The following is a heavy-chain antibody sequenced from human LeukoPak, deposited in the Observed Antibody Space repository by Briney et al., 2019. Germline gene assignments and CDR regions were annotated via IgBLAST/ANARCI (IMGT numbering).Heavy chain of an antibody. CDR2: IRYDGSNK. CDR1: GFTFSSYG. D-gene: IGHD3-10*01. J-gene: IGHJ5*02. V-gene: IGHV3-30*02. Sequence: GGSLRLSCAASGFTFSSYGMHWVRQAPGKGLEWVAFIRYDGSNKYYADSVKGRFTISRDNSKNTLYLQMNSLRAEDTAVYYCAGVHVLLWFGELWALDPWGQGTLVTVSS. CDR3: AGVHVLLWFGELWALDP.